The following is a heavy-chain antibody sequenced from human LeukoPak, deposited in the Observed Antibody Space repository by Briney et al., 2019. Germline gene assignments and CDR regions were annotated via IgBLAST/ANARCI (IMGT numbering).Heavy chain of an antibody. V-gene: IGHV3-23*01. J-gene: IGHJ4*02. Sequence: PGGSLRLSCAASGFTFSRFAMSWVRQAPGKDLEWVSSISGSDGTTYYAESVEGRFTISRDNSKNILYLQMNSLRADDTAVYYCAKDANYFDSSGYLIPFDFGGQGTLVSVSS. D-gene: IGHD3-22*01. CDR2: ISGSDGTT. CDR1: GFTFSRFA. CDR3: AKDANYFDSSGYLIPFDF.